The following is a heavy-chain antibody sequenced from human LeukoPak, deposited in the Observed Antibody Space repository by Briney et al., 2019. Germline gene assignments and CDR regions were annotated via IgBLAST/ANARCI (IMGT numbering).Heavy chain of an antibody. D-gene: IGHD3-3*01. CDR2: IYHSGST. CDR1: GASISSNNW. CDR3: ARVVAHYDFWSGYFDY. Sequence: SETLSLTCAVSGASISSNNWWWSWVRQPPGKGLEWIGEIYHSGSTNYNPSLKSRVTMSVDKSKNQFSLKLSSVTAADTAVYYCARVVAHYDFWSGYFDYWGQGTLVTVSS. V-gene: IGHV4-4*02. J-gene: IGHJ4*02.